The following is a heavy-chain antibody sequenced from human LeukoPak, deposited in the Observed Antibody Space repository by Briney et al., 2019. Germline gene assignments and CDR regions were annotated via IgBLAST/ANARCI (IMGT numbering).Heavy chain of an antibody. J-gene: IGHJ1*01. V-gene: IGHV4-31*03. D-gene: IGHD1-26*01. Sequence: SETLSLTCTVSGGSITSGGYYWSWIRQHPGKGLEWIGYIFYSGSKYYNPSLKSRVSISADTSKNQFSLKLSSVTAADTAVYYCARGEPAEFFQHWGQGTLVTVSS. CDR3: ARGEPAEFFQH. CDR1: GGSITSGGYY. CDR2: IFYSGSK.